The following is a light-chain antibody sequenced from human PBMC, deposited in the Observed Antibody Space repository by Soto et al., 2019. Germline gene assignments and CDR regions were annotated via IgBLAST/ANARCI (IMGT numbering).Light chain of an antibody. V-gene: IGKV1-5*01. J-gene: IGKJ5*01. CDR1: QSLNTR. Sequence: DMQLAQSQSTLSASVGDRVTLTCRASQSLNTRLAWYQQKPGKAPKLLIYDTSNLEVGVPSRFSGSGSGTDFTLTISSLQPEDFAIYFCQQLKNYPITFGQGTRLEIK. CDR2: DTS. CDR3: QQLKNYPIT.